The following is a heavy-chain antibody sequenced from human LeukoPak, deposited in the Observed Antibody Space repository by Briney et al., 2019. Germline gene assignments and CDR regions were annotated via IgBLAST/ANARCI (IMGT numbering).Heavy chain of an antibody. Sequence: ASVKVSCKASGYTFINYYMHWVRQAPGQGLEWVGVINPSDITTSYAQKFQGRVTMTRDTSTGTVYMHLSSLRSEDTAVYYCTRQSLTGMPSFDYWGQGTLVTVSS. V-gene: IGHV1-46*01. J-gene: IGHJ4*02. CDR3: TRQSLTGMPSFDY. CDR2: INPSDITT. D-gene: IGHD1-20*01. CDR1: GYTFINYY.